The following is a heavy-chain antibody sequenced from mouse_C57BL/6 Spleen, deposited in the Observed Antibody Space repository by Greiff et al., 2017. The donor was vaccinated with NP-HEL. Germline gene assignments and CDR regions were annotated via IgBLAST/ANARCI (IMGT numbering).Heavy chain of an antibody. CDR2: IDPETGGT. CDR1: GYTFTDYE. J-gene: IGHJ4*01. CDR3: TRGIITTVVATWGDAMDY. V-gene: IGHV1-15*01. Sequence: VQLVESGAELVRPGASVTLSCKASGYTFTDYEMHWVKQTPVHGLEWIGAIDPETGGTASNQKFKGKAILTADKSSSTAYMELRSLTSEDSAVYYCTRGIITTVVATWGDAMDYWGQGTSVTVSS. D-gene: IGHD1-1*01.